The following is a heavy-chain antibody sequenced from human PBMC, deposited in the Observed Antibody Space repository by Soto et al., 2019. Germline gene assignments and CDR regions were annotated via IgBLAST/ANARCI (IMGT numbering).Heavy chain of an antibody. V-gene: IGHV4-59*01. Sequence: LSLTCTVSGGSISSYYWSWIRQPPGKGLEWIGYIYYSGSTNYNPSLKSRVTISVDTSKNQFSLKLSSVTAADTAVYYCARGRPDSSGYYFDYWGQGTLVTVSS. CDR1: GGSISSYY. CDR2: IYYSGST. D-gene: IGHD3-22*01. J-gene: IGHJ4*02. CDR3: ARGRPDSSGYYFDY.